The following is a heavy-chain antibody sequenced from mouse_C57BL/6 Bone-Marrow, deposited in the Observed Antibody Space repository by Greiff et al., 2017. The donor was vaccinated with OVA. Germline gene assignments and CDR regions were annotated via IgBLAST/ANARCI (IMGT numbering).Heavy chain of an antibody. D-gene: IGHD1-1*01. V-gene: IGHV1-81*01. J-gene: IGHJ1*03. Sequence: VQLQQSGAELARPGASVKLSCKASGYTFTSYGISWVKQRTGQGLEWIGEIYPRSGNTYYNEKFKGKATLTADKSSSTAYMELRSLTSEDSAVYFCARRITTVVALYWYFDVWGTGTTVTVSS. CDR2: IYPRSGNT. CDR1: GYTFTSYG. CDR3: ARRITTVVALYWYFDV.